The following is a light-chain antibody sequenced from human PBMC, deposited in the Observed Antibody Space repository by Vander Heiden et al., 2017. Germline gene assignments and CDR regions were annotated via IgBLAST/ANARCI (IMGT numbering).Light chain of an antibody. V-gene: IGKV1-8*01. CDR3: QQYYSYPRT. CDR2: AAS. Sequence: AIRMIQSPSPFSASTGDRVTITCRASQGISSYLAWYQQKPGKAPKLLIYAASTLQSGVPSRFSGSGSGTDFTLTISYLQSEDCATYYCQQYYSYPRTFGQGTKLEIK. CDR1: QGISSY. J-gene: IGKJ2*01.